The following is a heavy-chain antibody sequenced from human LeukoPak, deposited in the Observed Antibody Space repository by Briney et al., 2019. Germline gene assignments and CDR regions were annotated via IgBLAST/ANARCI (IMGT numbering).Heavy chain of an antibody. Sequence: ASVKVSCKASGYTFTSYDINWERQATGQGLEWMGWMNPNSGNTGYAQKFQGRVTMTRNTSISTAYMELSSLRSEDTAVYYCARVFRGWYELDYWGQGTLVTVSS. V-gene: IGHV1-8*01. CDR3: ARVFRGWYELDY. D-gene: IGHD6-19*01. J-gene: IGHJ4*02. CDR2: MNPNSGNT. CDR1: GYTFTSYD.